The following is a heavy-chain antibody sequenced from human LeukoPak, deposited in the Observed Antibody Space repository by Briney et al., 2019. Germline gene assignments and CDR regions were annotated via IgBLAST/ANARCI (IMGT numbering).Heavy chain of an antibody. J-gene: IGHJ4*02. CDR1: GFTFSNYW. Sequence: PGGSLRLPCAASGFTFSNYWMTWVRQAPGKGLEWVANIKQEGSEKYHVDSVKGRFTISRDNAKNSLYLQMNSLRVDDTATYYCARSSTGYYFDYWGQGTLVTVSS. CDR2: IKQEGSEK. CDR3: ARSSTGYYFDY. D-gene: IGHD3-9*01. V-gene: IGHV3-7*01.